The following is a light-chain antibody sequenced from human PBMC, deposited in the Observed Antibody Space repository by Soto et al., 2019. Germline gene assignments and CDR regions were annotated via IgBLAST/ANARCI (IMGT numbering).Light chain of an antibody. CDR2: GAS. J-gene: IGKJ2*01. V-gene: IGKV3-20*01. CDR3: QQYGSSYT. Sequence: IVLTQSPGTLSLSPGERATLSCRASQSVSSSYLAWYQQKPGQAPRLLIYGASSRATGIPDRFSDSGSGTDFTLTISRLEPEDFAVYYCQQYGSSYTFGQGTKLEIK. CDR1: QSVSSSY.